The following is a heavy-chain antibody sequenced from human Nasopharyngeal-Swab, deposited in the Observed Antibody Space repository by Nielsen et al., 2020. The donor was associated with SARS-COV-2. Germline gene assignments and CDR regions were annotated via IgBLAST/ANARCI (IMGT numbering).Heavy chain of an antibody. J-gene: IGHJ4*02. D-gene: IGHD6-25*01. CDR2: IKSERHGGTT. Sequence: GGSLRLSCAASGFTFSNAWMSWVRQAPGKGLEWVGRIKSERHGGTTDYAAPVKGRFTISRDDSKKTLFLQMDSLKIEDTALYYCATDRAASPVDHWGQGTLVTVSS. CDR1: GFTFSNAW. CDR3: ATDRAASPVDH. V-gene: IGHV3-15*01.